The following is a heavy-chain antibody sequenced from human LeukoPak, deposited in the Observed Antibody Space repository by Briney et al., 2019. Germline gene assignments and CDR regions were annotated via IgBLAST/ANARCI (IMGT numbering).Heavy chain of an antibody. D-gene: IGHD3-3*01. CDR2: ISGSGGST. CDR1: GFTFSSYA. J-gene: IGHJ4*02. CDR3: AKDPEDDFWSGYSD. V-gene: IGHV3-23*01. Sequence: GGSLRLSCAASGFTFSSYAMSWVRKAPGKGLEWVSAISGSGGSTYYADSVKGRFTISRDNSKNTLYLQMNSLRAEDTAVYYCAKDPEDDFWSGYSDWGQGTLVTVSS.